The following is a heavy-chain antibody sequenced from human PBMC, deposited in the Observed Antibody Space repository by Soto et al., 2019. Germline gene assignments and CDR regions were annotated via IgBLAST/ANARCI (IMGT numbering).Heavy chain of an antibody. D-gene: IGHD3-16*02. CDR3: AKCEGLGELSLYYQDAFDI. J-gene: IGHJ3*02. CDR2: ISSSSSTI. Sequence: PGGSLRLSCAASGFTFSSYSMNWVRQAPGKGLEWVSYISSSSSTIYYADSVKGRFTISRDNSKNTLYLQMNSLRAEDTAVYYCAKCEGLGELSLYYQDAFDIWGQGTMVTVSS. CDR1: GFTFSSYS. V-gene: IGHV3-48*01.